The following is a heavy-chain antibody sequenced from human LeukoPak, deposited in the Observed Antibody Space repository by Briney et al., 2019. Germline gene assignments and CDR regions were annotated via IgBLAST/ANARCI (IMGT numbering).Heavy chain of an antibody. D-gene: IGHD6-13*01. V-gene: IGHV3-30*18. CDR3: AKDRSSSWAFDY. CDR1: GFTFSSNG. Sequence: GGSLRLSCAASGFTFSSNGMHWVRQAPGKGLEWVAVISYDGSKKYYADSVKGRFTVSRDDSKNTLYLQMDSLRAEDAAVYYCAKDRSSSWAFDYWGQGTLVTVSS. CDR2: ISYDGSKK. J-gene: IGHJ4*02.